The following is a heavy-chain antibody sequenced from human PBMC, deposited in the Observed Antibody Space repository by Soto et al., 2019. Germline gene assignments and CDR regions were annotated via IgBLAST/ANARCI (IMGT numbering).Heavy chain of an antibody. Sequence: QVQLVQSGTEVKKPGSSVKVSCKASGGTLSSHAISWVRQAPGQGLEWMGAIMPIFGTANHAQKFQARVTITADEYTSTADMELSSLGSKDTAVYYCASHVIGVVAPPLYGMDVWGQGTTVTVSS. V-gene: IGHV1-69*01. J-gene: IGHJ6*02. CDR2: IMPIFGTA. CDR3: ASHVIGVVAPPLYGMDV. CDR1: GGTLSSHA. D-gene: IGHD3-16*01.